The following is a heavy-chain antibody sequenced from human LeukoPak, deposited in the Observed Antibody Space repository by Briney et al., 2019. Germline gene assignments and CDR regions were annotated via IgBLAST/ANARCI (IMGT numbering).Heavy chain of an antibody. D-gene: IGHD3-3*01. CDR2: INPNSGGT. Sequence: ASVKVSCKASGYTFTGYYMHWVRQAPGQGLEWMGWINPNSGGTNYAQKFQGRVTMTRDTSISTAYMELSRLRSDDTAVYYCARSGPKIFVVVTLFDYWGQGTLVTVSS. CDR3: ARSGPKIFVVVTLFDY. CDR1: GYTFTGYY. J-gene: IGHJ4*02. V-gene: IGHV1-2*02.